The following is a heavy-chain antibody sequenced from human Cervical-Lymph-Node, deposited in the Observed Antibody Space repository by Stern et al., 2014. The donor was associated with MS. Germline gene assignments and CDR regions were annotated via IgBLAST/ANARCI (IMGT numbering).Heavy chain of an antibody. CDR3: TRGGSHWNSNCFDP. CDR2: IGPTGDT. J-gene: IGHJ5*02. V-gene: IGHV3-13*01. CDR1: GFTFSTYD. Sequence: EVQLLESGGGLVQPGGSLRLSCAASGFTFSTYDMHWVRQTTGKGLEWVSGIGPTGDTYYPGSVKGRFTISRENAENSLYLQMNSLRAADTAVYYCTRGGSHWNSNCFDPWGQGTLVTVS. D-gene: IGHD1-7*01.